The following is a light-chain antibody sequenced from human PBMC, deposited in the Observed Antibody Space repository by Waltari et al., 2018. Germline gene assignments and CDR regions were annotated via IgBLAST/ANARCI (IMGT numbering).Light chain of an antibody. CDR3: SSRDSSGKVL. CDR1: RNY. Sequence: RNYATWYQQKAGQAPVLVMYGYNKRPSGIADRFSGSSSGTTSSLIIAGSQAEDEADYYCSSRDSSGKVLFGGGTKVTVL. J-gene: IGLJ3*02. CDR2: GYN. V-gene: IGLV3-19*01.